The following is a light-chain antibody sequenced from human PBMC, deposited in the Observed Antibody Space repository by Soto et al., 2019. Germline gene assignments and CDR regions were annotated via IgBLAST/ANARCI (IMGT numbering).Light chain of an antibody. CDR1: SSNIGSRY. J-gene: IGLJ2*01. CDR2: RNN. V-gene: IGLV1-47*01. CDR3: AVWDDSLSGVV. Sequence: QSVLTHPPSASGTPGQRVTISCSGSSSNIGSRYVYWYQQLPGTAPKLLIYRNNQRPSGVPDRFSGSKSGTSASLAISGLRSEDESDYSCAVWDDSLSGVVFGGGTKLTVL.